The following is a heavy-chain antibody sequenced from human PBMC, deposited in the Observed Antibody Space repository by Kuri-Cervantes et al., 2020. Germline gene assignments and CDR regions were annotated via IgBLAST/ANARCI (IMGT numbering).Heavy chain of an antibody. CDR3: ARGWWLNNG. CDR1: GFTFSGYA. CDR2: ISGSGGST. V-gene: IGHV3-23*01. D-gene: IGHD2-15*01. J-gene: IGHJ4*02. Sequence: GESLKISCAASGFTFSGYAMSWVRQAPGKGLEWVSAISGSGGSTYYADSVKGRFTISRDNAKNSLYLQMNSLRAEDTAVYYCARGWWLNNGGGQGTQVTVSS.